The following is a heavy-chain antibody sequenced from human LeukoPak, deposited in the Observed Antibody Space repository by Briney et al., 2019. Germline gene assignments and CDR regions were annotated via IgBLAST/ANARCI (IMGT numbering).Heavy chain of an antibody. CDR2: IYYSGST. J-gene: IGHJ6*02. Sequence: SETLSLTCTVSGGSISSYYWSWIRQPPGKGLEWIGYIYYSGSTNYNPSLKSRVTISVDTSKNQFSLKLSSVTAADTAVYYCARLQDSSSWYSGLYYYYYGMDVWGQGTTVTVSS. CDR3: ARLQDSSSWYSGLYYYYYGMDV. CDR1: GGSISSYY. D-gene: IGHD6-13*01. V-gene: IGHV4-59*08.